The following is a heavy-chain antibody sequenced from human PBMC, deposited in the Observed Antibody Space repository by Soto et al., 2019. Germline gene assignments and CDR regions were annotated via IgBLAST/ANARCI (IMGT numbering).Heavy chain of an antibody. Sequence: ASVKVSCKASGYTFPSYAMHWVRQAPGQRLEWMGWINAGNGNTKYSQKFQGRVTITRDTSASTAYMELSSLRSEDTAVYYCARVTGYYYVDYWGQGTLVTVSS. CDR3: ARVTGYYYVDY. D-gene: IGHD3-9*01. CDR1: GYTFPSYA. CDR2: INAGNGNT. J-gene: IGHJ4*02. V-gene: IGHV1-3*01.